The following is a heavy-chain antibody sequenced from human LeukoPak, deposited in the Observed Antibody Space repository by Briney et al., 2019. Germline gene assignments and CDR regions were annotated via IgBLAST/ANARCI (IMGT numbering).Heavy chain of an antibody. CDR2: IYTSGST. Sequence: SETLSLTCTVSGYSISSGYYWGWIRQPAGKGLEWIGRIYTSGSTNYNPSLKSRVTISVDTSKNQFSLKLSSVTAADTAVYYCAREVDYGDDFDYWGQGTLVTVSS. J-gene: IGHJ4*02. CDR3: AREVDYGDDFDY. V-gene: IGHV4-61*02. D-gene: IGHD4-17*01. CDR1: GYSISSGYY.